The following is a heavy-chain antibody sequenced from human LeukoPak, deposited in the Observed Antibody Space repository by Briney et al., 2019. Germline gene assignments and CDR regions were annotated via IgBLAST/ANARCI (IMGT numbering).Heavy chain of an antibody. J-gene: IGHJ3*02. CDR1: GGSICSGDYY. V-gene: IGHV4-30-4*08. CDR2: IYYSGST. D-gene: IGHD1-7*01. Sequence: SQTLSLTCTVSGGSICSGDYYWSWIRQPPGKGLEWIGYIYYSGSTYYNPSLKSRVTISVDTSKNQFSLKLSSVTAADTAVYYCARLITGTTTAFDIWGQGTMVTVSS. CDR3: ARLITGTTTAFDI.